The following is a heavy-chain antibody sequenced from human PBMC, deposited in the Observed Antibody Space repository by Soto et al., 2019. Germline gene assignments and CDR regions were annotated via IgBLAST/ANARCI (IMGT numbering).Heavy chain of an antibody. CDR1: GGSISSYY. CDR2: INYSGST. CDR3: ARANTSPWDFDY. Sequence: PSETLSLTCTVSGGSISSYYWSWIRQPPGKGLEWIGYINYSGSTNYNPSLKSRVTISVDTSKNQFSLKLSSVTAVDTAVYYCARANTSPWDFDYWGQGVLVTVSS. V-gene: IGHV4-59*01. D-gene: IGHD1-26*01. J-gene: IGHJ4*02.